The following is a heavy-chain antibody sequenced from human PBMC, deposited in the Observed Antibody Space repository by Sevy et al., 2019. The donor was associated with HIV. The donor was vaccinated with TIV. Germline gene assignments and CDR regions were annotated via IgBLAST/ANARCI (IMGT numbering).Heavy chain of an antibody. CDR3: AGLPMVQGVIIGWFDP. D-gene: IGHD3-10*01. J-gene: IGHJ5*02. CDR2: IYYSGST. Sequence: SETLSLTCTVSGGSISSSSYYWGWIRQPPGKGLEWIGSIYYSGSTYYNPSFKSRVTISVDTSKNQFSLRLSSVTAAITVGYYCAGLPMVQGVIIGWFDPWGQGTLVTVSS. CDR1: GGSISSSSYY. V-gene: IGHV4-39*01.